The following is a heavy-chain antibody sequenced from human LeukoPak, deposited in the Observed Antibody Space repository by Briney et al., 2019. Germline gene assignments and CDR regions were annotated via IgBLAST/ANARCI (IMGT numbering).Heavy chain of an antibody. V-gene: IGHV5-51*01. J-gene: IGHJ4*02. CDR1: GYSFTSYW. CDR2: IYPGDSDT. Sequence: GESLKISCKASGYSFTSYWIGWVRQMPGKGLEWMGIIYPGDSDTRYSPSFQGQVTISADKSISTAYLQWSSLKASDTAMYYCARHQYSSTGYGGGPNYWGQGTLVTVSS. CDR3: ARHQYSSTGYGGGPNY. D-gene: IGHD6-13*01.